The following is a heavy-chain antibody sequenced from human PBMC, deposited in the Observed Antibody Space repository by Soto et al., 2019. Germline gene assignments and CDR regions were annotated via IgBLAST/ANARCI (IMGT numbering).Heavy chain of an antibody. Sequence: GASVKVSCKASGYTFTGYYMHWVRQAPGQGLEWMGWINPNSGGTNYAQKFQGWVTMTRDTSISTAYMELSRLRSDDTAVYYCARDSPSRATNEYYFDYWGQGTLVTVSS. CDR2: INPNSGGT. D-gene: IGHD5-12*01. CDR3: ARDSPSRATNEYYFDY. CDR1: GYTFTGYY. J-gene: IGHJ4*02. V-gene: IGHV1-2*04.